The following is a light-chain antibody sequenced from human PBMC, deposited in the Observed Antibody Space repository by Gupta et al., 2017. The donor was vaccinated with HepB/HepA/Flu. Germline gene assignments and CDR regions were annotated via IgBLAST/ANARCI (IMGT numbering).Light chain of an antibody. CDR3: QQYNSYSLT. CDR1: QSISSW. CDR2: MAS. J-gene: IGKJ4*01. V-gene: IGKV1-5*03. Sequence: DIQMTQSPSTLSASVGDRVTITCRASQSISSWLAWYQQKPGKAPKLLIYMASSLESGVPSRFSGSGSGTEFTLTISSLQPDDFATYYCQQYNSYSLTVGGGTKVEIK.